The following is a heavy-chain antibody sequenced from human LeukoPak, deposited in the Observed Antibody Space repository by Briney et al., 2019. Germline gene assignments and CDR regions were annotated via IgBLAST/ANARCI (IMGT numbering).Heavy chain of an antibody. Sequence: SETLSLTCTVSGGSVSSYYWSWIRQPAGKGLEWIGRIYTSGSTNYNPSLRGRVTISVDKSKNQFSLKLSSVTAADTAVYYCARDPGYDCADYIQDPFDIWGHGTMVAVSS. CDR3: ARDPGYDCADYIQDPFDI. V-gene: IGHV4-4*07. D-gene: IGHD3-22*01. J-gene: IGHJ3*02. CDR1: GGSVSSYY. CDR2: IYTSGST.